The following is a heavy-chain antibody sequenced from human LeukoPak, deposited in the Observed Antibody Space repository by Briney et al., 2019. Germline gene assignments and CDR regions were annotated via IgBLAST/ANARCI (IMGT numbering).Heavy chain of an antibody. V-gene: IGHV3-21*01. CDR1: GFTFSSYS. J-gene: IGHJ3*02. D-gene: IGHD2-15*01. CDR3: ARDLGGGHAFDI. CDR2: TSTSSTYI. Sequence: SGGSLRLSCAASGFTFSSYSMNWVRQAPGKGLEWVSSTSTSSTYIYYADSVKGRFTISRDNAKNSLYLQMNSLRAEDTAVYYCARDLGGGHAFDIWGQGTMVTVSS.